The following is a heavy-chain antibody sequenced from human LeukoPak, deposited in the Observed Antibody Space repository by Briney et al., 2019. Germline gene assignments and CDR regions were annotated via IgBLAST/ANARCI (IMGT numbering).Heavy chain of an antibody. CDR1: GFTFTTNA. CDR2: ISGRTGAT. Sequence: GGSLRLSCAASGFTFTTNAMSWVRQAPRKGLEWVSAISGRTGATYYADSEKGRFTISRDNSQSTLYLQMDSLRAEDTAVYYCAKCGNSGCHLIDYWGQGTLVTVSS. D-gene: IGHD5-12*01. V-gene: IGHV3-23*01. J-gene: IGHJ4*02. CDR3: AKCGNSGCHLIDY.